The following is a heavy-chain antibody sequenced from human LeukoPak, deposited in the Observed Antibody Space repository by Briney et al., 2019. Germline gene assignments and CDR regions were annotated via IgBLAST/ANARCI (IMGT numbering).Heavy chain of an antibody. CDR2: IYHSGST. J-gene: IGHJ4*02. Sequence: SETLSLTCAVSGGSISSSNWWSWVRQPPGKGLEWIGEIYHSGSTNYNPSLKSRVTISVDKSKNQFSLKLSSVTAADTAVYYCASREYSSSWPEAIFDYWGQGTLVTVSS. CDR3: ASREYSSSWPEAIFDY. V-gene: IGHV4-4*02. D-gene: IGHD6-13*01. CDR1: GGSISSSNW.